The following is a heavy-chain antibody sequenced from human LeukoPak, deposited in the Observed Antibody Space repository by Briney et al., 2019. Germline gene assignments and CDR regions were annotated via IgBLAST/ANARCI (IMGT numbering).Heavy chain of an antibody. D-gene: IGHD1-26*01. J-gene: IGHJ6*02. Sequence: EASVKVSCKASGYTFTGYYMHWVRQAPGQGLEWMGWINPNSGGTNYAQKFQGWVTMTRDTSISTAYMELSRLRSDDTAVYYCARGLRGVWVGALYYYYGMDVWGQGTTVTVSS. CDR1: GYTFTGYY. CDR3: ARGLRGVWVGALYYYYGMDV. CDR2: INPNSGGT. V-gene: IGHV1-2*04.